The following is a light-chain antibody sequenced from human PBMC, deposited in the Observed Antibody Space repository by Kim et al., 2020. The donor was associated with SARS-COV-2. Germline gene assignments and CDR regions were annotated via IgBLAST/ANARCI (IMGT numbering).Light chain of an antibody. J-gene: IGLJ3*02. CDR3: QVWDSTSEHPWV. Sequence: PGKPAIIPWGGEDMESQSVHWCQQKPGKAPVLVIQNDRDRPSGISERFSGSNSGNTATLAISRAEAGDEADYFCQVWDSTSEHPWVFGGGTQLTVL. CDR1: DMESQS. CDR2: NDR. V-gene: IGLV3-21*04.